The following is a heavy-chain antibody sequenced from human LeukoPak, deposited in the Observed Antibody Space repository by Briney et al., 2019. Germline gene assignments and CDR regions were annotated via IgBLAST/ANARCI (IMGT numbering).Heavy chain of an antibody. D-gene: IGHD2-2*01. CDR3: ARRLTQYDCFDP. J-gene: IGHJ5*02. Sequence: SQTLSLTCAISGDSASSNSVTWNWIRQSPSRGLEWLGRTYYRSTWYNDYAVSVRGRITVNPDTSKNQFSLHLNSVTPEDTAVYYCARRLTQYDCFDPWGQGILFTVSS. CDR2: TYYRSTWYN. V-gene: IGHV6-1*01. CDR1: GDSASSNSVT.